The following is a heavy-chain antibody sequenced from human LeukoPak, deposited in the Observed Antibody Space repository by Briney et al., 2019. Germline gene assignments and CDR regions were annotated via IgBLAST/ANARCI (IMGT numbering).Heavy chain of an antibody. Sequence: PSETLSLTCAVYGGSFSGYYWSWIRQPPGKGLEWIGEINHSGSTNYNPSLKSRVTIPVDKSQNQFSLKVNSLTAADTAVYYCVANGYYSLDVWGKGITVTVSS. CDR1: GGSFSGYY. J-gene: IGHJ6*03. CDR3: VANGYYSLDV. CDR2: INHSGST. D-gene: IGHD2-8*01. V-gene: IGHV4-34*01.